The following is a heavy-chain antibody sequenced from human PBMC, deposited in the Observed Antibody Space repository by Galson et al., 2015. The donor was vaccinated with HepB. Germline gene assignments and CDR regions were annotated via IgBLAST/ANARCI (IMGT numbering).Heavy chain of an antibody. CDR3: ARAAVATIRFTWFDP. V-gene: IGHV3-7*03. J-gene: IGHJ5*02. Sequence: SPRLSCAASGFTFSSYWMSWVRQAPGKGLEWVANIKQDGSEKYYVDSVKGRFTISRDNAKNSLYLQMNSLRAEDTAVYYCARAAVATIRFTWFDPWGQGTLVTVSS. D-gene: IGHD5-12*01. CDR2: IKQDGSEK. CDR1: GFTFSSYW.